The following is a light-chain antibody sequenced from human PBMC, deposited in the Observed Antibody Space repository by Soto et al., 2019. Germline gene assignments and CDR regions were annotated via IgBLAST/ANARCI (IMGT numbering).Light chain of an antibody. J-gene: IGLJ1*01. CDR3: FSFTTSSTHV. CDR2: EVN. Sequence: SVLTQPAPLSGSPGQSITISCTGTSSDIGAYDYVSWFQQHPGKAPKLMISEVNNRPSGVSNRFSGSKSGNTAYLTISRLQVQDEAQYFRFSFTTSSTHVSGTGIKVTVL. V-gene: IGLV2-14*01. CDR1: SSDIGAYDY.